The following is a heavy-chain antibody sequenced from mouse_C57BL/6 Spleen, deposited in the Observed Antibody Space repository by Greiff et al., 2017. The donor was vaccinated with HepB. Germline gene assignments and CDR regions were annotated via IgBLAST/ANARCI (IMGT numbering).Heavy chain of an antibody. J-gene: IGHJ4*01. CDR1: GFTFSSYG. CDR3: ARATTVVGGAMDY. V-gene: IGHV5-6*01. CDR2: ISSGGSYT. D-gene: IGHD1-1*01. Sequence: EVQLVESGGDLVKPGGSLKLSCAASGFTFSSYGMSWVRQTPDKRLERVATISSGGSYTYYPDSVKGRFTISRDNAKNTLYLQMSSLKSEDTAMYYCARATTVVGGAMDYWGQGTSVTVSS.